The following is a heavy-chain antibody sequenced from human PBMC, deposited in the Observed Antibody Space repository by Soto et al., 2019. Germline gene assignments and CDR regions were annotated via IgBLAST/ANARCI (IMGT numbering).Heavy chain of an antibody. CDR3: AKDLDPITATTFDF. J-gene: IGHJ4*02. CDR2: VSGRGDTT. CDR1: KFPFTDFA. V-gene: IGHV3-23*01. Sequence: EVHLLESGGGLVQPGGSLRLSCVASKFPFTDFAMNWVRQAPGKGLEWVSAVSGRGDTTYYADSVNGRFTISRDNSQKIVFLQMHSLRAEDTGVYYCAKDLDPITATTFDFWGQGTLVTVSS. D-gene: IGHD1-7*01.